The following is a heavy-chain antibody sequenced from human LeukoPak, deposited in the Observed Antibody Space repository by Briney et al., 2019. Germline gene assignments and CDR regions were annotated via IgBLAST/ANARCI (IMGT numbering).Heavy chain of an antibody. CDR3: ASPVFYSGGAFDI. V-gene: IGHV3-30*03. Sequence: GGSLRLSCAASGFTFSNYGMHWVRQAPGKGLEWVTLISYDGSNKYYADSVKGRFTISRDNSKNTLYLQMNSLRAEDTAVYYCASPVFYSGGAFDIRGQGTMVTVSS. CDR2: ISYDGSNK. CDR1: GFTFSNYG. D-gene: IGHD3-10*01. J-gene: IGHJ3*02.